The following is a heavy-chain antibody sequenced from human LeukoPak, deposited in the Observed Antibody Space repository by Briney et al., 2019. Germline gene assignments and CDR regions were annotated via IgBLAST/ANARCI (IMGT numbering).Heavy chain of an antibody. CDR1: NGSISSDTYF. CDR2: MYSSGIS. CDR3: AKSNGYGLIDI. V-gene: IGHV4-61*02. D-gene: IGHD3-22*01. J-gene: IGHJ3*02. Sequence: SQTLSLTCTVSNGSISSDTYFWSWIRQPARKGLEWIGRMYSSGISTYSPSLKSRVTISIDTSRNQFSMNLNSVTAADTAVYYCAKSNGYGLIDIWGQGTIVPVSS.